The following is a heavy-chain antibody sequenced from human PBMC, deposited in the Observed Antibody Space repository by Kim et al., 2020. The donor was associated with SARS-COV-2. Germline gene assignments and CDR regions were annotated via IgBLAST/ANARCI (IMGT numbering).Heavy chain of an antibody. V-gene: IGHV1-69*01. CDR3: ASGQLVPTGGWYFDL. D-gene: IGHD6-6*01. J-gene: IGHJ2*01. Sequence: QKFQGRVTITADESTSTAYMELSSLRSEDTAVYYCASGQLVPTGGWYFDLWGRGTLVTVSS.